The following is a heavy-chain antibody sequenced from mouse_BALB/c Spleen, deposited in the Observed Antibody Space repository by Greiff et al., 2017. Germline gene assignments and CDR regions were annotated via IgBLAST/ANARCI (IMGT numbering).Heavy chain of an antibody. CDR2: ISSGGST. V-gene: IGHV5-6-5*01. J-gene: IGHJ3*01. Sequence: EVHLVESGGGLVKPGGSLKLSCAASGFTFSSYAMSWVRQTPEKRLEWVASISSGGSTYYPDSVKGRFTISRDNARNILYLQMSSLRSEDTAMYYCARIGYDWFAYWGQGTLVTVSA. D-gene: IGHD2-14*01. CDR3: ARIGYDWFAY. CDR1: GFTFSSYA.